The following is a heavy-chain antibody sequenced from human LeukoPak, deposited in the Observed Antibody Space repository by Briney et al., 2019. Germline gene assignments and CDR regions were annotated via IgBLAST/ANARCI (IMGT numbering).Heavy chain of an antibody. CDR2: MNPDSGKT. CDR1: DYTFISYD. V-gene: IGHV1-8*01. J-gene: IGHJ4*02. Sequence: GASVKVSCTASDYTFISYDINWVRQVSGQGLEWMGWMNPDSGKTGCAQKFQGRVSLTRNTSTSTAYMELSSLRYEDTAVYYCARGTPSGWYGAVYWGQGTLVTVSS. D-gene: IGHD6-19*01. CDR3: ARGTPSGWYGAVY.